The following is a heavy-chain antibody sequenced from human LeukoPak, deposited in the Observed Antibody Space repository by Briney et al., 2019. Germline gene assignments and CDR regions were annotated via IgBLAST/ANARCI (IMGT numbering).Heavy chain of an antibody. J-gene: IGHJ4*02. Sequence: SETLSLTCTVSGGSISSYYWSWIRQPPGKGLEWIWYIYYSGSTNYNPSLKSRVTISVDTSKNQFSLKLSSVTAADTAVYYCARDRYGYDSSFDYWGQGTLVTVSS. CDR1: GGSISSYY. D-gene: IGHD5-12*01. CDR3: ARDRYGYDSSFDY. CDR2: IYYSGST. V-gene: IGHV4-59*01.